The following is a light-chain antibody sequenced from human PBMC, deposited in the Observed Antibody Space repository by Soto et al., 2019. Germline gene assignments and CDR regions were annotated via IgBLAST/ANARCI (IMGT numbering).Light chain of an antibody. Sequence: EIVLTQSPATLSSFPGDRVTLSCRASQYINTRLAWYQHRPGQAPRLLIYQTSIRAAGIPARFSGSGSGTEFTLTISSLQSEDFAVYYCQQYNNWPPTFGPGTKVDIK. J-gene: IGKJ3*01. CDR1: QYINTR. V-gene: IGKV3D-15*01. CDR3: QQYNNWPPT. CDR2: QTS.